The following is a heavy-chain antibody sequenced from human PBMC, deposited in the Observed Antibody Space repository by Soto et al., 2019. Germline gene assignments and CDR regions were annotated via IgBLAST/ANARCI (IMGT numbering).Heavy chain of an antibody. V-gene: IGHV3-30*18. CDR2: ISYDGSNK. J-gene: IGHJ6*02. CDR3: AKDALTVAGPQRGSLDV. D-gene: IGHD6-19*01. Sequence: GGSLRLSCGASGFTLSRKGMHWVRQAPGKGLEWVAVISYDGSNKYYGDSVKGRFTISRDNSKNTVSLQMNSLRAEDTAVYYCAKDALTVAGPQRGSLDVWGQGTTVTVSS. CDR1: GFTLSRKG.